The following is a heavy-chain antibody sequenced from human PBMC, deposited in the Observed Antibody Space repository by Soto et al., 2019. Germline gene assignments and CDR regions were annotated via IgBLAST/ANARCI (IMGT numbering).Heavy chain of an antibody. J-gene: IGHJ3*02. D-gene: IGHD3-16*01. CDR3: AKERKSSCVASNKGGSAAFDI. CDR2: INPNSGGT. V-gene: IGHV1-2*04. CDR1: GYTFTGYY. Sequence: ASVKVSCKASGYTFTGYYMHWVRQAPGQGLEWMGWINPNSGGTNYAQKFQGWVTMTRDTSISTAYMELSRLRSDDTAVYYCAKERKSSCVASNKGGSAAFDIRSQRTMVTVS.